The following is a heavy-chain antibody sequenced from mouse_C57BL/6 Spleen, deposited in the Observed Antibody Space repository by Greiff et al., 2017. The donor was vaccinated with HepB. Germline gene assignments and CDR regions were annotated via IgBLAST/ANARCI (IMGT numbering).Heavy chain of an antibody. CDR1: GYTFTDYY. CDR2: INPNNGGT. Sequence: EVQLQQSGPELVKPGASVKISCKASGYTFTDYYMNWVKQSHGKSLEWIGDINPNNGGTSYNQKFKGKATLTVDKSSSTAYMELRSLTSEDSAVYYCALAHAMDYWGQGTSVTVSS. V-gene: IGHV1-26*01. CDR3: ALAHAMDY. J-gene: IGHJ4*01. D-gene: IGHD6-1*01.